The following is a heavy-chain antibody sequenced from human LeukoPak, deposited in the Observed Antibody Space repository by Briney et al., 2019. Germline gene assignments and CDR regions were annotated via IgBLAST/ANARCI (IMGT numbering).Heavy chain of an antibody. V-gene: IGHV3-23*01. CDR1: GFTFSNYV. Sequence: GGSLRLSCAASGFTFSNYVMSWVRQAPGRGLEWVSAISGSGGSTYYADSVKGRFTISRDNSKNTLYLQMNSLGAEDTAVYYCAKSSGYIDAFDIWGQGTMVTVSS. CDR2: ISGSGGST. CDR3: AKSSGYIDAFDI. J-gene: IGHJ3*02. D-gene: IGHD3-22*01.